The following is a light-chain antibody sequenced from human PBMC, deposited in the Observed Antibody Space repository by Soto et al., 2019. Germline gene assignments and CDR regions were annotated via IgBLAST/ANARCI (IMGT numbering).Light chain of an antibody. J-gene: IGKJ1*01. CDR3: QQYGSSPFT. V-gene: IGKV3-20*01. Sequence: EIVMTQSPATLSVSPWERATLSCRASQSVSSNLAWYQQKPGQAPRLLIYAASSRATGTPDRFSGSGSATDFTLTISRLEPEDFAVFYCQQYGSSPFTFGQGTRVDIK. CDR2: AAS. CDR1: QSVSSN.